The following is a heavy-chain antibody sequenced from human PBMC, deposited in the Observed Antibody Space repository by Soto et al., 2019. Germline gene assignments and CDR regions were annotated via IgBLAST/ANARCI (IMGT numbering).Heavy chain of an antibody. CDR1: GCTFTGYY. Sequence: SVKVSCKASGCTFTGYYMHWVRQAPGQGLEWMGWIXPNSGXTNYAQKFQGXXTMPRDTXXSTDYMELSRLRSEDTAVYYCARTDLHSNWFDPWGQGTLVTVSS. V-gene: IGHV1-2*04. CDR2: IXPNSGXT. CDR3: ARTDLHSNWFDP. J-gene: IGHJ5*02.